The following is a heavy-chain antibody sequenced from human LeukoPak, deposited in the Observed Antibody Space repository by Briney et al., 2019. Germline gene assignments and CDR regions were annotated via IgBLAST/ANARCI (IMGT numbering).Heavy chain of an antibody. CDR2: IYPGDSDT. CDR1: GYSFTNYW. D-gene: IGHD5-24*01. CDR3: ASRKKGMATAGFDY. Sequence: GESLKISCKGSGYSFTNYWIGWVRQMPGKGLEWMGIIYPGDSDTRYSPSFQGQVTISAEKSTSTAYLQWSSLKASDTALYYCASRKKGMATAGFDYWGRGTLVTVSS. J-gene: IGHJ4*02. V-gene: IGHV5-51*01.